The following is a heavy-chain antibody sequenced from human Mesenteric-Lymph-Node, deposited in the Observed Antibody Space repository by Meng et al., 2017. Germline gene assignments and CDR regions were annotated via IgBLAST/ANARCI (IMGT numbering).Heavy chain of an antibody. Sequence: GGSLRLSCAASGISFSGSAMHWVRQASGKGLEWLGRIRSKPQSYATAYAASVKGRFTISRDDSTNTVYLQMNSLRAEDTAVYYCARGPWERTWTYYYDSSGYLYFDYWGQGTLVTVSS. V-gene: IGHV3-73*01. CDR3: ARGPWERTWTYYYDSSGYLYFDY. CDR2: IRSKPQSYAT. D-gene: IGHD3-22*01. J-gene: IGHJ4*02. CDR1: GISFSGSA.